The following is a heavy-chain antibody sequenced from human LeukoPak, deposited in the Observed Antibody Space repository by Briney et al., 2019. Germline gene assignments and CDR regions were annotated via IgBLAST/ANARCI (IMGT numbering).Heavy chain of an antibody. Sequence: GGSLRLSCAASGFAFSTYAMNWVRQAPGKGLEWVSAISGYGGSTYYPDSVKGRFTISRDNAKNSLYLQMNSLRAEDTAVYYCAREGYSDSRGYYYGHWGQGTLVTVSS. CDR2: ISGYGGST. CDR3: AREGYSDSRGYYYGH. D-gene: IGHD3-22*01. V-gene: IGHV3-23*01. J-gene: IGHJ4*02. CDR1: GFAFSTYA.